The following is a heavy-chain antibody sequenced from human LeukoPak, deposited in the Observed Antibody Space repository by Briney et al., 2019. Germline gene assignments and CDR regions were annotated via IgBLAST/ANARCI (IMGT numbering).Heavy chain of an antibody. V-gene: IGHV5-51*01. CDR2: IYPADSST. CDR3: ASRYYHTTEINP. D-gene: IGHD3-10*01. J-gene: IGHJ5*02. CDR1: GYGFSNYW. Sequence: GESLRISCKASGYGFSNYWIGWVRQLPGKGPEWVGFIYPADSSTRYSPSFQGQVTISSDKSISTAYLQWSSLKASDTAMYYCASRYYHTTEINPGRQGTLVTASA.